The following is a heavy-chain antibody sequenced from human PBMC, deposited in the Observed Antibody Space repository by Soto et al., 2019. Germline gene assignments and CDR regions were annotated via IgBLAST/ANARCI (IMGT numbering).Heavy chain of an antibody. J-gene: IGHJ4*02. D-gene: IGHD6-19*01. CDR1: GFTFDDYT. CDR3: AHGFPTQWLPIDY. CDR2: ISWDGGST. V-gene: IGHV3-43*01. Sequence: GGSLRLSCAASGFTFDDYTMHWVRQAPGKGLEWVSLISWDGGSTYYADSVKGRFTISRDNSKNSLYLQMNSLRTEDTALYYCAHGFPTQWLPIDYWGQGTLVNVSS.